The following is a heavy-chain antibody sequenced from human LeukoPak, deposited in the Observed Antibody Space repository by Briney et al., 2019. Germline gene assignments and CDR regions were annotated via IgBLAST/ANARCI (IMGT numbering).Heavy chain of an antibody. V-gene: IGHV3-7*01. CDR3: ARDEMGVWEPFDY. Sequence: AGGSLRLSCAASGFTFSSYWMSWVRQAPGKWLEWVANIKQDGSEKYYVDSVKGRFTISRDNAKNSLYLQMNSLRAEDTAVYYCARDEMGVWEPFDYWGQGTLVTVSS. J-gene: IGHJ4*02. D-gene: IGHD1-26*01. CDR2: IKQDGSEK. CDR1: GFTFSSYW.